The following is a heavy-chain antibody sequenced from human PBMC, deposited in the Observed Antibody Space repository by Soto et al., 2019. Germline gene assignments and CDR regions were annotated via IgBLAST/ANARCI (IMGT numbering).Heavy chain of an antibody. CDR1: GYTFTSYD. V-gene: IGHV1-8*01. CDR2: INPNSGNT. J-gene: IGHJ2*01. Sequence: QVQLVQSGAEVKNPGASVKVSCKASGYTFTSYDINWVRQATGQGLEWMGWINPNSGNTGYAQKSQGRVTMPRNTPISTAYMELSSLRSEDTAVYYCARGGEYGDYQNWYFDLWGRGTLVTVSS. D-gene: IGHD4-17*01. CDR3: ARGGEYGDYQNWYFDL.